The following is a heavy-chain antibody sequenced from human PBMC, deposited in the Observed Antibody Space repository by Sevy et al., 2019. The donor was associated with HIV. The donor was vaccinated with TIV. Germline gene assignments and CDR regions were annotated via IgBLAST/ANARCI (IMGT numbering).Heavy chain of an antibody. D-gene: IGHD3-3*01. V-gene: IGHV3-23*01. CDR1: GFTFSSYA. CDR2: ISGSGGST. J-gene: IGHJ3*02. CDR3: ANFIIFGVAPDAFDI. Sequence: GGSLRLSCAASGFTFSSYAMSWVRQAPGKGLEWVSAISGSGGSTYYADSVKGRFTISRDNSKNTLYLQMNSLRAEDTAVYYSANFIIFGVAPDAFDIWGQGTMVTVSS.